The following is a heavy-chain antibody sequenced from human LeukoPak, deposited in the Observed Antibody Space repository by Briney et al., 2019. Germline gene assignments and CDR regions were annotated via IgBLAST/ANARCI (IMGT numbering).Heavy chain of an antibody. CDR1: GFTFSSYA. CDR3: AKDLGESYYDFWSGYYIGPFDY. D-gene: IGHD3-3*01. V-gene: IGHV3-23*01. Sequence: GGSLRLSCAASGFTFSSYAMSWVRQAPGKGLEWVSAISGSGGSTYYADSVKGRFTISRDNSKNTLYLQMNSLRAEDTAVYYCAKDLGESYYDFWSGYYIGPFDYWGQGTLVTVSS. J-gene: IGHJ4*02. CDR2: ISGSGGST.